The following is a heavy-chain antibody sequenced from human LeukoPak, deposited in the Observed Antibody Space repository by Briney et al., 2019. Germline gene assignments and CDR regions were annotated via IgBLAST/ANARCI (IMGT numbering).Heavy chain of an antibody. CDR2: IYFSGIT. V-gene: IGHV4-61*02. CDR3: ARVVLGDFDY. J-gene: IGHJ4*02. D-gene: IGHD2-8*02. Sequence: SETLSLTCTVSGGSISSGTYYWSWVRQPAGKGLEWIGRIYFSGITTYNPSLKSRVTISVDTSKNQFSLKLSSVTAADTAVYYCARVVLGDFDYWGQGTLVTVSS. CDR1: GGSISSGTYY.